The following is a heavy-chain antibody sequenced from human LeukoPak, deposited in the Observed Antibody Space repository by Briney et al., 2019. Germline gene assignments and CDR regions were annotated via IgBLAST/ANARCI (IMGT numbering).Heavy chain of an antibody. D-gene: IGHD2-15*01. CDR1: GFTFSDYE. Sequence: SGGSLGLSCAASGFTFSDYEMNWVRQAPGKGLEWVSYISSSGRGIYYADSVKGRFTISRDNAKNSLYLQMNSLRADDTAIYYCARGPRDPTEYCSRGTCSPTYDVWGQGTLVTVSS. CDR3: ARGPRDPTEYCSRGTCSPTYDV. CDR2: ISSSGRGI. J-gene: IGHJ4*02. V-gene: IGHV3-48*03.